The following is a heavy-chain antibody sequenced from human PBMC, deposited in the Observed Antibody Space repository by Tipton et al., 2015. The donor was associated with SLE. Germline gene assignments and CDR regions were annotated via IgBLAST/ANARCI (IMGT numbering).Heavy chain of an antibody. CDR3: AKDTHSSGYPHAFDI. D-gene: IGHD3-22*01. CDR1: GGPISSGSYY. V-gene: IGHV4-61*09. J-gene: IGHJ3*02. CDR2: IYTSGST. Sequence: TLSLTCTVSGGPISSGSYYWSWIRQPAGKGLEWMWHIYTSGSTNYNPSLKSRVTISVDTSKNQVSLKLSSVTAADTAVYYCAKDTHSSGYPHAFDIWGQGTMVTVSS.